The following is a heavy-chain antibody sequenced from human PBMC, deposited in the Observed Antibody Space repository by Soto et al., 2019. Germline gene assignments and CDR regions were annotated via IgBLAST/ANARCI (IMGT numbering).Heavy chain of an antibody. Sequence: ASVKVSCKASGYTFTSYAMNWVRQAPGQGLEWMGWISADNGNTEYPQKVQGRVTMTSDTSTGTAYMELGSLRSDDTAVYYCARAVATIPLWFPDYWGQGTLVTVSS. CDR1: GYTFTSYA. D-gene: IGHD5-12*01. CDR3: ARAVATIPLWFPDY. V-gene: IGHV1-18*01. J-gene: IGHJ4*02. CDR2: ISADNGNT.